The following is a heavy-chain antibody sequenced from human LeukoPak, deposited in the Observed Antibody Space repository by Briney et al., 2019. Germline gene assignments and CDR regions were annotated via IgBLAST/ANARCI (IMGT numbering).Heavy chain of an antibody. CDR1: GFTFSNYW. Sequence: TGGSLRLSCAVSGFTFSNYWMSWVRQAPGKGLEWVANIKEDGSEKYYVDSVKGRFTISRDNAKNSLYLQMNSLRAEDTAVYYCARDYDYVWGSYRYFYFDYWGQGTLVTVSS. J-gene: IGHJ4*02. D-gene: IGHD3-16*02. CDR2: IKEDGSEK. CDR3: ARDYDYVWGSYRYFYFDY. V-gene: IGHV3-7*04.